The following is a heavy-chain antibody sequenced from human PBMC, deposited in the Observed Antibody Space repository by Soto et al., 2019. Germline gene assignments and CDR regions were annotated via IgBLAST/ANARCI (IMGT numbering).Heavy chain of an antibody. J-gene: IGHJ4*02. V-gene: IGHV3-64*01. Sequence: PGGSLRLSCAASGFTFSSYAMHWVRQAPGKGLEYVSAISSNGGSTYYANSVKGRFTISRDNSKNTLYLQMGSLRAEDMAVYYCARDPRSYHLDYWGQGILVIGSS. CDR1: GFTFSSYA. CDR2: ISSNGGST. CDR3: ARDPRSYHLDY. D-gene: IGHD1-26*01.